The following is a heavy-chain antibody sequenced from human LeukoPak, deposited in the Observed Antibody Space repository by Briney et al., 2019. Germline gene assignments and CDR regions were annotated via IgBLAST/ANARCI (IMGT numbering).Heavy chain of an antibody. CDR2: TYYRSKWYN. V-gene: IGHV6-1*01. J-gene: IGHJ4*02. D-gene: IGHD6-19*01. CDR3: ARSPYSSGWPLDY. Sequence: TYYRSKWYNDYAVSVKSRITINPDTSKNQFSLQLNSVTPEDTAVYYCARSPYSSGWPLDYWGQGTLVTVSS.